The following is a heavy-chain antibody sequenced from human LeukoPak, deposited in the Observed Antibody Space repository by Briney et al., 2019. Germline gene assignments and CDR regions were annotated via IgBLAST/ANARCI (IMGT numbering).Heavy chain of an antibody. CDR1: GGSFSGYY. V-gene: IGHV4-34*01. Sequence: SETLSLTCAVYGGSFSGYYWSWIRQPPGKGLEWIGEINHSGSTNYNPSLKSRVTISVDTSKNQFSLKLSSVTAADSAVYYCARVAVAHDAFDIWGQGTMVTVSS. D-gene: IGHD5-12*01. CDR2: INHSGST. J-gene: IGHJ3*02. CDR3: ARVAVAHDAFDI.